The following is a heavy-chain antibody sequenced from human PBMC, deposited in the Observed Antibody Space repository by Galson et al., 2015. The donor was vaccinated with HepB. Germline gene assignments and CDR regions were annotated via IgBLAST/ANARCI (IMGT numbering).Heavy chain of an antibody. CDR2: IYYSGST. D-gene: IGHD3-22*01. V-gene: IGHV4-59*01. CDR3: ARLGYYYDSSGYHDAFDI. J-gene: IGHJ3*02. Sequence: ETLSLTCTVSGGSISSYYWSWIRQPPGKGLEWIGYIYYSGSTNYNPSLKSRVTISVDTSKNQFSLKLSSVTAADTAVYYCARLGYYYDSSGYHDAFDIWGQGTMVTVSS. CDR1: GGSISSYY.